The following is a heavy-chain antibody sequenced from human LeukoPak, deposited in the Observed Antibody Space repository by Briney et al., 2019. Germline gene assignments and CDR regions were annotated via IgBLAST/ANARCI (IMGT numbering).Heavy chain of an antibody. CDR2: IYSGGST. CDR3: ASHSSSWYGFDY. D-gene: IGHD6-13*01. J-gene: IGHJ4*02. CDR1: GFTVSSNH. V-gene: IGHV3-53*01. Sequence: GGSLRLSCAASGFTVSSNHMSWARQAPGKGLEWVSVIYSGGSTYYADTVKGRFTISRDNSKNTLYLQMNSLRAEDTAVYYCASHSSSWYGFDYWGQGTLVTVSS.